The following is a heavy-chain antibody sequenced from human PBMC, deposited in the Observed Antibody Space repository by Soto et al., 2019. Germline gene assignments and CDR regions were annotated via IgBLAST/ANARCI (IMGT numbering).Heavy chain of an antibody. Sequence: VQFLESGGGLVQPGGSLKVSCTASGFTFSHYAMSWVRQAPGKGLEWVSAISGSGDNTYYADSVKGRFTISRDNSKNTVFLQVNSLRADDTAIYHCAKATFYDFWSGRHYFDYWGQGILVTVSS. CDR3: AKATFYDFWSGRHYFDY. CDR2: ISGSGDNT. J-gene: IGHJ4*02. D-gene: IGHD3-3*01. CDR1: GFTFSHYA. V-gene: IGHV3-23*01.